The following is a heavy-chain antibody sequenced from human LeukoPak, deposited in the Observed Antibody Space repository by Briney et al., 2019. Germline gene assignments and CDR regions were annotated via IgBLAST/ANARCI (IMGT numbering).Heavy chain of an antibody. CDR2: IKQDGSEK. J-gene: IGHJ6*03. V-gene: IGHV3-7*01. Sequence: GGSLRLSCAASGFTFSSYEMNWVRQAPGKGLEWVANIKQDGSEKYYVDSVKGRFTISRDNAKNSLYLQMNSLRAEDTAVYYCARAPYSSSWGGEYYYYMDVWGKGTTVTVSS. D-gene: IGHD6-6*01. CDR3: ARAPYSSSWGGEYYYYMDV. CDR1: GFTFSSYE.